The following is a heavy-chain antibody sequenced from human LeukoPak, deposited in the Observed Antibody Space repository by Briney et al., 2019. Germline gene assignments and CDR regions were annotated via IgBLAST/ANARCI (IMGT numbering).Heavy chain of an antibody. V-gene: IGHV3-74*01. J-gene: IGHJ4*02. CDR2: IKSDGSVT. CDR1: GFTFSSSW. CDR3: ARDHNAVGTTIDH. D-gene: IGHD1-14*01. Sequence: GGSLRLSCAASGFTFSSSWMHWVRQAPGEGLVWVSRIKSDGSVTWYADSVKGRFTISRDNAKNMLYLQMNSLRDEDTAVYFCARDHNAVGTTIDHWGQGTLVTVSS.